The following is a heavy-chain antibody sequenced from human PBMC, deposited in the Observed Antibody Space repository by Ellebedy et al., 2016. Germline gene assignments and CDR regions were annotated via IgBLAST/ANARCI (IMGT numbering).Heavy chain of an antibody. V-gene: IGHV3-33*01. CDR2: IWFDGSIR. Sequence: GESLKISCAASGFNFSKSDMHWVRQAPGKGLEWVAGIWFDGSIRYYADSVKGRFTISRDNFKNMLYLQMNSLRADETAVYYCARPPSSGWNPLETYFVYWGQGMLVTVSS. D-gene: IGHD6-19*01. J-gene: IGHJ4*02. CDR3: ARPPSSGWNPLETYFVY. CDR1: GFNFSKSD.